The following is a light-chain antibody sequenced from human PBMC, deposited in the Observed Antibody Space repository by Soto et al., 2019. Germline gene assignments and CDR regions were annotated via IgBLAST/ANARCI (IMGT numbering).Light chain of an antibody. J-gene: IGLJ2*01. Sequence: QSALTQPASMSGSPGQSITISCTGTSSDVGGYNYVSWYQQHPGKAPKLMIYDVSNRPSGVSNRFSGSKSGNTASLTISGLHAEDEADYYCSSYTSSSTRGVFGGGTQLTVL. CDR2: DVS. V-gene: IGLV2-14*01. CDR3: SSYTSSSTRGV. CDR1: SSDVGGYNY.